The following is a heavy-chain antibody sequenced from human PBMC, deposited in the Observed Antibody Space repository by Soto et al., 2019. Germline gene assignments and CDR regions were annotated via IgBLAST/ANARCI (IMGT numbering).Heavy chain of an antibody. V-gene: IGHV1-69*01. CDR3: ASVNYDSSGYSFEYFQH. J-gene: IGHJ1*01. CDR1: GGTFSSYA. Sequence: QVQLVQSGAEVKKPGSSVKVSCKASGGTFSSYAISWVRQAPGQGLEWMGGIIPIFGTANYAQKFQGRVTITADESTSTAYMELSSLRSEDTAVYYCASVNYDSSGYSFEYFQHWGQGTLVTVSS. D-gene: IGHD3-22*01. CDR2: IIPIFGTA.